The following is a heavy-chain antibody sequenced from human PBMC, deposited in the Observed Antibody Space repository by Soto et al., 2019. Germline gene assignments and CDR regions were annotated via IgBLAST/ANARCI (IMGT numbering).Heavy chain of an antibody. J-gene: IGHJ6*02. V-gene: IGHV5-51*01. CDR1: GYSFTIYW. CDR3: ARYYCSSTSCSLGRYYYGMDV. CDR2: IYPGDSDT. D-gene: IGHD2-2*01. Sequence: PGESLKISCKGSGYSFTIYWIGWVRQMPGKGLEWMGIIYPGDSDTRYSPSFQGQVTISADKSISTAYLQWSSLKASDTAMYYCARYYCSSTSCSLGRYYYGMDVWGQGTTVTVSS.